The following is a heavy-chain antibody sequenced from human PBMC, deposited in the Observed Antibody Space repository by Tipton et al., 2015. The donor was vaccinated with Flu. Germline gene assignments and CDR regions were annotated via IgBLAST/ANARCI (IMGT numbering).Heavy chain of an antibody. CDR1: GDSISSGGNY. V-gene: IGHV4-31*03. CDR2: IYYSGST. D-gene: IGHD3-10*01. CDR3: ARDQGFGGGLTYDYYAMDV. J-gene: IGHJ6*02. Sequence: TLSLTCTVSGDSISSGGNYWSWIRQRPGKGLEWIGDIYYSGSTYHNPSLKSRLTISIDTSMNQFSLKLSSVTAADTAVYYCARDQGFGGGLTYDYYAMDVWGQGATVTVSS.